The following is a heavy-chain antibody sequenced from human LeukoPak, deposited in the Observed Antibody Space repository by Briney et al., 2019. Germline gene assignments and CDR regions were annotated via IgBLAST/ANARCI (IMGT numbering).Heavy chain of an antibody. V-gene: IGHV4-31*03. CDR2: IYYSGST. D-gene: IGHD3-10*01. CDR3: ARGVLFVDY. CDR1: GGSISSGGYC. Sequence: PSETLSLTCTVSGGSISSGGYCWSWIRQHPGKGLEWIGYIYYSGSTYYNPSLKSRVTISVDTSKNQFSLKLSSVTAADTAVYYCARGVLFVDYWGQGTLVTVSS. J-gene: IGHJ4*02.